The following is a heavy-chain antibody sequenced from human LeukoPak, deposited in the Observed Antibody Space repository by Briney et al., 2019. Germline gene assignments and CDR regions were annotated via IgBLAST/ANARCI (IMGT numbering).Heavy chain of an antibody. CDR2: IYTSGST. Sequence: SETLSLTCTVSGGSISSGSYYWSWIRQPAGKGLEWIGRIYTSGSTNYNPSLKSRVTISVDTSKNQLSLKLSSVTAADTAVYYCAREGVYYDSSGYYFDYWGQGTLVTVSS. J-gene: IGHJ4*02. D-gene: IGHD3-22*01. CDR3: AREGVYYDSSGYYFDY. CDR1: GGSISSGSYY. V-gene: IGHV4-61*02.